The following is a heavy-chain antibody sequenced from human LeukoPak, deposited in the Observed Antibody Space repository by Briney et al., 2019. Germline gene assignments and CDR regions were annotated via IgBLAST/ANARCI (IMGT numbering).Heavy chain of an antibody. CDR2: ISGSGGST. CDR3: AKYLTLRGYSYGLDY. D-gene: IGHD5-18*01. CDR1: GFTFSSYA. Sequence: GGSLRLSCAASGFTFSSYAMRWVRQAPGKGLEWVSAISGSGGSTYYADSVKGRFTISRDNSKNTLYLQMNSLRAEDTAVYYCAKYLTLRGYSYGLDYWGQGTLVTVSS. J-gene: IGHJ4*02. V-gene: IGHV3-23*01.